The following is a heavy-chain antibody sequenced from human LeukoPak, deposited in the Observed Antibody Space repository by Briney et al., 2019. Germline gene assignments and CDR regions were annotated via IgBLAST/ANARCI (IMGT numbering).Heavy chain of an antibody. Sequence: PSETLSLTCAVYGGSFSGYYWSWIRQPPGKGLEWIGEINHSGSTNYNPSLKSRVTISVDTSKNQFSLKLSSVTAADTAVYYCARGQIAVAGTYVGMVQYYYYYYMDVWGKGTTVTVSS. J-gene: IGHJ6*03. CDR2: INHSGST. CDR3: ARGQIAVAGTYVGMVQYYYYYYMDV. V-gene: IGHV4-34*01. D-gene: IGHD6-19*01. CDR1: GGSFSGYY.